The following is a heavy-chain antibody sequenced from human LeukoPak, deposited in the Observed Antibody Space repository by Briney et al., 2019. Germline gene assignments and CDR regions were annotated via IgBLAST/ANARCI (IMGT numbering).Heavy chain of an antibody. CDR2: IKQDGSEK. CDR3: ARETSGWCFGF. D-gene: IGHD6-19*01. CDR1: GFSLRSYW. J-gene: IGHJ4*02. Sequence: GGSLRLSCVVSGFSLRSYWMSWVRQAPGKGLEWVANIKQDGSEKYYVDSVKGRFTISRDNSKNSLYLQMNSLRDEDTAVYYCARETSGWCFGFWGQGTLVSVSS. V-gene: IGHV3-7*01.